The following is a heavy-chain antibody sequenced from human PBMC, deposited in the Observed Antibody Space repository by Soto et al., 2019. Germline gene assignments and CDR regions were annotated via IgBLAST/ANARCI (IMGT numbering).Heavy chain of an antibody. J-gene: IGHJ5*02. D-gene: IGHD3-16*01. V-gene: IGHV3-30*03. CDR3: ASSNYDHGWFDP. CDR1: GFTFSNYG. CDR2: ISYDGSNK. Sequence: QVQLVESGGGVVQPGRSLRLSCAASGFTFSNYGMHWVRQAPGKGLEWVAVISYDGSNKYYADSVKGRFTISRDNSKNTLYLQMNSLRAEDTAVYYCASSNYDHGWFDPWGQGTLVTVSS.